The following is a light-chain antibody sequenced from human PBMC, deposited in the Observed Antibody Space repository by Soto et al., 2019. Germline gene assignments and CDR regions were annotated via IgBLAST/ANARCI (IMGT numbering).Light chain of an antibody. CDR1: RSNIGAGYD. J-gene: IGLJ2*01. V-gene: IGLV1-40*01. CDR3: QSYDTSLSGLVV. CDR2: GDN. Sequence: QSVLTQPPSVSGAPGQRVTISCTGSRSNIGAGYDVHWYRQLPGAAPKVLIYGDNNRPSGVPDRFSGSKSGTSASLAITGLQSEDEADYYCQSYDTSLSGLVVFGGGTKLTVL.